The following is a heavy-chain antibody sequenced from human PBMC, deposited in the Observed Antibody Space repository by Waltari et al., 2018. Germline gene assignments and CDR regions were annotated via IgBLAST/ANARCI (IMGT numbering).Heavy chain of an antibody. D-gene: IGHD3-22*01. V-gene: IGHV1-69*12. CDR1: GTTFRRYA. CDR3: ARSYYYDRRANYPSLGAFDS. J-gene: IGHJ4*02. CDR2: IIPLFGTT. Sequence: QVQLVQYGAEVKKPGSSVKVSCKASGTTFRRYAINWVRKAPGQGLEWLGGIIPLFGTTNYAQKFQGRVTMTADEPTSTAYVELSSLKSEDTAVYFCARSYYYDRRANYPSLGAFDSWGQGTLVTVSS.